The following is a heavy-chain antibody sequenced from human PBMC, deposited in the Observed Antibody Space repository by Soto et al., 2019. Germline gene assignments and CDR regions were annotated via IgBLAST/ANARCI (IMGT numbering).Heavy chain of an antibody. Sequence: GSLRLSCAASGFTFSDYSMTWVRQAPGRGLEWVSAISGGGGSTYYADSVKGRFTISRDNSKNTLYLQMNSLRAEDTALYYCAKTDYGEVWYNWFDPWGQGTLVTVSS. CDR3: AKTDYGEVWYNWFDP. J-gene: IGHJ5*02. CDR2: ISGGGGST. D-gene: IGHD4-17*01. CDR1: GFTFSDYS. V-gene: IGHV3-23*01.